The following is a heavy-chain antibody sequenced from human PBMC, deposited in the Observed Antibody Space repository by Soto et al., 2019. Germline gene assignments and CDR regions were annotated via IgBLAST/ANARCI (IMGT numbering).Heavy chain of an antibody. CDR3: AKDIRLTTAMVGGMDV. CDR1: GYTLTELS. D-gene: IGHD5-18*01. V-gene: IGHV1-24*01. Sequence: ASVKVSCKVSGYTLTELSMHWVRQAPGKGLEWMGGFDPEDGETIYAQKFQGRVTMTEDTSTDTAYMELSSLRSEDTAVYYCAKDIRLTTAMVGGMDVWGQGTTVPVYS. CDR2: FDPEDGET. J-gene: IGHJ6*02.